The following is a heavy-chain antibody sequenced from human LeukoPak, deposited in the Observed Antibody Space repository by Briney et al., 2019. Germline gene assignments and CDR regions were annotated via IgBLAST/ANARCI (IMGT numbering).Heavy chain of an antibody. CDR3: VKDTNSGYYYYGMDV. D-gene: IGHD2-2*01. V-gene: IGHV3-74*01. Sequence: GGSLRLSCAASGFTFSYYWMHWVRQAPGKGLVWVSRIKSDGSITEYADSVKGRFTISRDNSKNTLYLQMSSLRAEDTAVYYCVKDTNSGYYYYGMDVWGQGTTVTVSS. CDR1: GFTFSYYW. J-gene: IGHJ6*02. CDR2: IKSDGSIT.